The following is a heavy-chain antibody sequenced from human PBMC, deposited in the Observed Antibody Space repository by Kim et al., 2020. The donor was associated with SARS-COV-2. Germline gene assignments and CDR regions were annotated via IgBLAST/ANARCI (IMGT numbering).Heavy chain of an antibody. Sequence: SVKVSCKTSRDTFNNYAINWVRQAPGLGLEWLGGTDPIYGTTRYAPRFQGRVTITVDASMRTTYMELSSLKSDDTAVYYCARGKYVSGSWELDDYYYCYMDRWGLGTAVTVS. D-gene: IGHD3-10*01. J-gene: IGHJ6*02. CDR1: RDTFNNYA. V-gene: IGHV1-69*13. CDR2: TDPIYGTT. CDR3: ARGKYVSGSWELDDYYYCYMDR.